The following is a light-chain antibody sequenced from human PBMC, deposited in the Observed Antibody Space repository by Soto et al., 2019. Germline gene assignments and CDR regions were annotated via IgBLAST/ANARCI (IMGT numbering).Light chain of an antibody. V-gene: IGKV1-8*01. CDR2: AAS. J-gene: IGKJ1*01. CDR1: QGISSY. Sequence: TQSPSSFSASTGDRVTITCRASQGISSYLAWYQQKPGKAPKLLIYAASTLQSGVPSRFSGSGSGTDFTLTISCLQSEDFATYYCQQYYSYPLTFGQGTKVEIK. CDR3: QQYYSYPLT.